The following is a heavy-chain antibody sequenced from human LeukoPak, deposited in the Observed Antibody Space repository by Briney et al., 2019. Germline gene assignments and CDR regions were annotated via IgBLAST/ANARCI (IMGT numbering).Heavy chain of an antibody. CDR1: GFTFSSYA. CDR3: TGGRLYCSGGSCEKANDAFDI. CDR2: ISGSGGST. D-gene: IGHD2-15*01. J-gene: IGHJ3*02. Sequence: PGGSLRLSCAASGFTFSSYAMSWVRQAPGKGLEWVSAISGSGGSTYYADSVKGRFTISRDNSKNTLYLQMNSLRAEDTAVYYCTGGRLYCSGGSCEKANDAFDIWGQGTMVTVSS. V-gene: IGHV3-23*01.